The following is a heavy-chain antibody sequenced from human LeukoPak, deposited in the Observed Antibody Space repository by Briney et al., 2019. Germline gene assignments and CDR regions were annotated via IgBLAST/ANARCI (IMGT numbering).Heavy chain of an antibody. CDR2: IGIRGDT. CDR1: GSTLIDSA. D-gene: IGHD6-19*01. J-gene: IGHJ4*02. Sequence: GGSRRPSGAASGSTLIDSAIHWVRPVMGKGLGGVSAIGIRGDTHYSGSVKGRFTISRENAESSLYLQMNSLRAEDTAVYYCARGGIQVSGIDEFDYWGQGTLVTVSS. V-gene: IGHV3-13*01. CDR3: ARGGIQVSGIDEFDY.